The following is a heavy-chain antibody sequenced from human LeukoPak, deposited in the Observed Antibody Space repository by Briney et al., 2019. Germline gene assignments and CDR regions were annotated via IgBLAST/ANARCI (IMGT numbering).Heavy chain of an antibody. CDR1: GFTFSSYW. CDR3: TTEGGDYELDY. CDR2: IKQDGSEK. D-gene: IGHD3-16*01. V-gene: IGHV3-7*01. Sequence: PGGSLRLSCAASGFTFSSYWMSWVRQAPGKGLEWVANIKQDGSEKYYVDSVKGRFTISRDNAKNSLYLQMNSLRAEDTAVYYCTTEGGDYELDYWGQGTLFTVSS. J-gene: IGHJ4*02.